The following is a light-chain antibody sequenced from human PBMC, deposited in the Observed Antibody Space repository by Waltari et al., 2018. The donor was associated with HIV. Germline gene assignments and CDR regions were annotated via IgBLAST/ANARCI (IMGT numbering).Light chain of an antibody. CDR3: QVWDRSYKEEV. V-gene: IGLV3-21*02. J-gene: IGLJ2*01. CDR2: DDT. Sequence: SYLSPPAPSASVAAGPATAMSGGNIGECNVQWYRQRPGRAPVLVILDDTDRPSGIPARISGAKSGNRATLTISGVEAGDEAVYYCQVWDRSYKEEVFGGGT. CDR1: IGECN.